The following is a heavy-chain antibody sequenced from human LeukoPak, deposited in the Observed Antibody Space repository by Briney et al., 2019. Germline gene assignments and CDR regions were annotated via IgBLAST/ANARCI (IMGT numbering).Heavy chain of an antibody. CDR3: ATDAPYSGSSGAFDI. D-gene: IGHD1-26*01. J-gene: IGHJ3*02. CDR2: FDPEDGET. V-gene: IGHV1-24*01. Sequence: ASVKVSCKVSGYTLTELSMHWVRQAPGKGLEWMGGFDPEDGETIYAQKFQGRVTMTEDTSTDTAYMELSSLRSEDTAVYYCATDAPYSGSSGAFDIWGQGTMVTVSS. CDR1: GYTLTELS.